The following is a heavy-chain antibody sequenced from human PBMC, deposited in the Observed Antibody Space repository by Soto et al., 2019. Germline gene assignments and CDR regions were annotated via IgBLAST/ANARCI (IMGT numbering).Heavy chain of an antibody. J-gene: IGHJ5*02. CDR3: ARRKGYCSSTSCSNWFDP. CDR1: GGSISSYY. CDR2: IYYSGST. V-gene: IGHV4-59*08. D-gene: IGHD2-2*01. Sequence: QVQLQESGPGLVKPSETLSLTCTVSGGSISSYYWSWIRQPPGKGLEWIGYIYYSGSTNYNPSLKSRVTISVDTSKNQFSLKLSSVTAADTAVYYCARRKGYCSSTSCSNWFDPWGQGTLVTVSS.